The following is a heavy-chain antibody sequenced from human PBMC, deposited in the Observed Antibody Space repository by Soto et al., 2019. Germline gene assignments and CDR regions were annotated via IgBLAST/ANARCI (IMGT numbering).Heavy chain of an antibody. J-gene: IGHJ6*03. Sequence: LTCAISGDSVSSNSAAWNWIRLSPSRGLEWLARTYYRSRWYNDYAVSARSRITVNPDTSKNQFSLQLTSVTPEDTAVYYCAGNTPHQWYYMDVWCKGITVTVS. CDR2: TYYRSRWYN. D-gene: IGHD1-7*01. CDR3: AGNTPHQWYYMDV. CDR1: GDSVSSNSAA. V-gene: IGHV6-1*01.